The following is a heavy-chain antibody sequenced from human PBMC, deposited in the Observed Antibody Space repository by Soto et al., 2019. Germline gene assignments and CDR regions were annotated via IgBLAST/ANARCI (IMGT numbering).Heavy chain of an antibody. CDR1: GYTFTSYA. V-gene: IGHV1-3*01. CDR3: ARNLMDYDILTGYYMAYYFGY. D-gene: IGHD3-9*01. Sequence: GASVKVSCKASGYTFTSYAMHWVCQAPGQRLEWMGWINAGNGNTKYSQKFQGTVTITRDTSASTAYMGLSSLRSEDTAVYYCARNLMDYDILTGYYMAYYFGYWGQGTLVTVSS. J-gene: IGHJ4*02. CDR2: INAGNGNT.